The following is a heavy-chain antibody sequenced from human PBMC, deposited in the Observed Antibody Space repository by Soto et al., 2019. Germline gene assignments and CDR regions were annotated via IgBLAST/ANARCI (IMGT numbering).Heavy chain of an antibody. V-gene: IGHV1-18*01. Sequence: ASVKVSCKASGYTFTSYGISWVRQAPGQGLEWMGWISAYNGNTNYAQKLQGRVTMTTDTSTSTAYMELRSLRSDDTAVYYCARSSPLAVAGPGQPPFSWGYWGQGTLVTVSS. CDR1: GYTFTSYG. CDR2: ISAYNGNT. CDR3: ARSSPLAVAGPGQPPFSWGY. J-gene: IGHJ4*02. D-gene: IGHD6-19*01.